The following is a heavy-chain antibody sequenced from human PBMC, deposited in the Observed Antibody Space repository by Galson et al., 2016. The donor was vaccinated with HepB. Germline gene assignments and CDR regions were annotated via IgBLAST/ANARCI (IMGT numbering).Heavy chain of an antibody. Sequence: ASGFTSDTFTPHWVRQSPDKGLEWVAVTSYDGTNNYYADSVKGRFTISRDNSKNTLYLQMNSLRLEDAAVYYCARDRLVRDGSGSYTSWGQGTLVIVSS. CDR3: ARDRLVRDGSGSYTS. CDR1: GFTSDTFT. CDR2: TSYDGTNN. V-gene: IGHV3-30-3*01. D-gene: IGHD3-10*01. J-gene: IGHJ5*02.